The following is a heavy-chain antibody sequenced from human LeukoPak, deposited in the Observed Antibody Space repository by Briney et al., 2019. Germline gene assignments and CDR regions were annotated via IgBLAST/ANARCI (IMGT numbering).Heavy chain of an antibody. CDR3: ARGGFYPGSGNQYFFDY. CDR2: LTWNSAGV. V-gene: IGHV3-9*01. CDR1: GFTFDGHA. Sequence: GGSLRLSCAASGFTFDGHAMHWVRHAPGEGLEWVAGLTWNSAGVGYGASVRGRFTISRDNARNSLFLQMNSVRPEDTALYYCARGGFYPGSGNQYFFDYWGQGTLVTVSS. J-gene: IGHJ4*02. D-gene: IGHD3-10*01.